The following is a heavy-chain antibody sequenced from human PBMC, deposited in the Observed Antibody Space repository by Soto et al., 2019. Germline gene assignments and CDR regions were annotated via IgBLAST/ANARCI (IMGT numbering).Heavy chain of an antibody. J-gene: IGHJ4*02. V-gene: IGHV3-33*01. D-gene: IGHD6-13*01. CDR3: ARGSLLQLVLDFDY. CDR2: IWYDGSNN. Sequence: LSLSCAASGFSISSDGFYWGRQPPHTGLEGVAVIWYDGSNNYYDDSVKGRFTISRDNSKNTLYLQMNSLRAEDTAVYYCARGSLLQLVLDFDYWGREPLVTAPQ. CDR1: GFSISSDG.